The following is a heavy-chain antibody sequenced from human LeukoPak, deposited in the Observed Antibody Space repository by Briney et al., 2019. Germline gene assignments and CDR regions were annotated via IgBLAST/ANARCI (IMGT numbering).Heavy chain of an antibody. CDR3: ARRDSGWANWFDP. D-gene: IGHD6-19*01. CDR1: GGTISSYY. J-gene: IGHJ5*02. CDR2: IYTSGST. V-gene: IGHV4-4*07. Sequence: SETLTLTCTVSGGTISSYYRSWIRQPPGKGLEWIGRIYTSGSTNYNASLKSRVTMSVDKSKNQFSLKLSSMTAADTAVYYCARRDSGWANWFDPWGQGTLVTVSS.